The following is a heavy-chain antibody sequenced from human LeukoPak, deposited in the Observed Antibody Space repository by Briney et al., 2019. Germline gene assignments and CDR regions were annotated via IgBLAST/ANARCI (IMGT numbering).Heavy chain of an antibody. CDR3: ALRNFGIGFHI. D-gene: IGHD3-3*01. CDR2: IFKGVST. CDR1: GVSMSSGDYH. Sequence: SETLSLTCTVSGVSMSSGDYHWTWLRQPAGKGLEWIGRIFKGVSTNYNPSLKSRATISQDTSKNQFSLDLTSVTAADTAVYYCALRNFGIGFHIWGQGRLVTVSS. J-gene: IGHJ3*02. V-gene: IGHV4-61*02.